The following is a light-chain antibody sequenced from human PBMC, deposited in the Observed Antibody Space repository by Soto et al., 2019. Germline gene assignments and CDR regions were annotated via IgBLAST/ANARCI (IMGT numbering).Light chain of an antibody. V-gene: IGKV1-5*01. CDR2: GAS. CDR1: ERISSY. CDR3: QQYNTYSAT. J-gene: IGKJ1*01. Sequence: DIQMTQSPSTLSASVGDRVTITCRASERISSYLAWDQQKPGKAPKLLIHGASSLESGVPSRFSGSGSGTEFTLTISTLQPDDFATYYCQQYNTYSATFGQGTKVEIK.